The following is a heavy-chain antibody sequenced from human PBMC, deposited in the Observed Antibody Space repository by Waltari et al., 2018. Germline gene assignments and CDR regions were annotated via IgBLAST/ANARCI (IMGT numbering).Heavy chain of an antibody. CDR3: ARALSFYYDFWSGPDWFDP. CDR2: VIPIFGTA. CDR1: GGTFSSYA. J-gene: IGHJ5*02. Sequence: QVQLVQSGAEVKKPGSSVKVSCKASGGTFSSYAISWVRQAPGQGLEWMGGVIPIFGTANYAQKFQGRVTITADESTSTAYMELSSLRSEDTAVYYCARALSFYYDFWSGPDWFDPWGQGTLVTVSS. V-gene: IGHV1-69*12. D-gene: IGHD3-3*01.